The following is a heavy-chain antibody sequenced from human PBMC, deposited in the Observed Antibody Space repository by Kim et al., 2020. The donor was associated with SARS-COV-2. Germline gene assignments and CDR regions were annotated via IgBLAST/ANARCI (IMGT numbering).Heavy chain of an antibody. Sequence: GGSLRLSCAASGFTFSSYGMHWVRQAPGKGLEWVAVISYDGSNKYYADSVKGRFTISRDNSKNTLYLQMNSLRAEDTAVYYCAKDLSLGPYYGSGRFVDLFDYWGQGTLVTVSS. J-gene: IGHJ4*02. CDR1: GFTFSSYG. CDR2: ISYDGSNK. D-gene: IGHD3-10*01. CDR3: AKDLSLGPYYGSGRFVDLFDY. V-gene: IGHV3-30*18.